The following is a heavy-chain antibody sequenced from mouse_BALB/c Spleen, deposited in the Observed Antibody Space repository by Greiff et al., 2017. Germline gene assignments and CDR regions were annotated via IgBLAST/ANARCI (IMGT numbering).Heavy chain of an antibody. Sequence: QVQLKQSGAELVRPGVSVKISCKGSGYTFTDYAMHWVKQSHAKSLEWIGVISTYYGDASYNQKFKGTATMTVDKSSSTAYMELARLTSEDSAIYYCARIYYGSSYNAMDYWGQGTSVTVSS. CDR1: GYTFTDYA. V-gene: IGHV1S137*01. CDR2: ISTYYGDA. D-gene: IGHD1-1*01. J-gene: IGHJ4*01. CDR3: ARIYYGSSYNAMDY.